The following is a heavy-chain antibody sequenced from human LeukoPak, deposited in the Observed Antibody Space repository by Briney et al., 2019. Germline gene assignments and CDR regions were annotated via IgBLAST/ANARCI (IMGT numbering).Heavy chain of an antibody. D-gene: IGHD3-10*01. V-gene: IGHV4-59*01. Sequence: SETLSLTCTVSGGSISSYYWSWIRQPPGKELEWIGYIYYSGSTNYNPSLKSRVTISVDTSKNQFSLKLSSVTAADTAVYYCARDYGSGSYYNFHDAFDIWGQGTMVTVSS. CDR1: GGSISSYY. J-gene: IGHJ3*02. CDR2: IYYSGST. CDR3: ARDYGSGSYYNFHDAFDI.